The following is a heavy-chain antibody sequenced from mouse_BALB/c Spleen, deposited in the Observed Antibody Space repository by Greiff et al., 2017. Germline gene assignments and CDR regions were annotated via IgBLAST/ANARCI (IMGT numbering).Heavy chain of an antibody. D-gene: IGHD1-1*01. CDR1: GFTFSSYD. J-gene: IGHJ4*01. CDR3: ARHYYGSSYDYYAMDY. CDR2: ISSGGGST. V-gene: IGHV5-12-1*01. Sequence: EVQLVESGGGLVKPGGSLKLSCAASGFTFSSYDMSWVRQTPEKRLEWVAYISSGGGSTYYPDTVKGRFTISRDNAKNTLYLQMSSLKSEDTAMYYCARHYYGSSYDYYAMDYWGQGTSVTVSS.